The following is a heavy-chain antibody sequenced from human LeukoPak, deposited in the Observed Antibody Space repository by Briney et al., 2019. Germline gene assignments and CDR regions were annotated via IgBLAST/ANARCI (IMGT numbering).Heavy chain of an antibody. CDR3: AKDINYYGSGSYDPLVGMDV. D-gene: IGHD3-10*01. Sequence: GGSLRLSCAASGFTVSSNYMSWVRQAPGKGLEWVSVIYSGGSTYYADSVKGRFTISRDNSKNTLYLQMNSLRAEDTAVYYCAKDINYYGSGSYDPLVGMDVWGQGTTVTVSS. J-gene: IGHJ6*02. V-gene: IGHV3-53*05. CDR1: GFTVSSNY. CDR2: IYSGGST.